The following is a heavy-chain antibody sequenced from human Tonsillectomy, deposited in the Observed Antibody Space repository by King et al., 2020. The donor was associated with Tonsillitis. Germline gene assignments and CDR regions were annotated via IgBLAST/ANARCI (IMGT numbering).Heavy chain of an antibody. Sequence: VQLVESGGGLVQPGGSLRLSCAASGFTFSSYAMSWVRQAPGKGLEWVSAISGSGGSTYYADSVKGRFTISRENSKNTVYRQMTSLRAEDTAVYYCAKGVGEVITIIGVVIPAFDIWGQGTMVTVSS. CDR1: GFTFSSYA. V-gene: IGHV3-23*04. CDR2: ISGSGGST. J-gene: IGHJ3*02. CDR3: AKGVGEVITIIGVVIPAFDI. D-gene: IGHD3-3*01.